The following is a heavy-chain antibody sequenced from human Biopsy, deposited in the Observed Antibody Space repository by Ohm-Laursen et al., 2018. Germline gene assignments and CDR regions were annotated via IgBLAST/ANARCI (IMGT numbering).Heavy chain of an antibody. J-gene: IGHJ4*02. Sequence: GASVKVSCKSSSYTFIDYYIHWVRQAPGQGLEWMGWINTNSGGTKYAQKFQGRVTMAGDTSINTVHMELRNLRSDDTAVYYCARRTWDNWGLGTLITVSS. CDR1: SYTFIDYY. CDR2: INTNSGGT. CDR3: ARRTWDN. V-gene: IGHV1-2*02.